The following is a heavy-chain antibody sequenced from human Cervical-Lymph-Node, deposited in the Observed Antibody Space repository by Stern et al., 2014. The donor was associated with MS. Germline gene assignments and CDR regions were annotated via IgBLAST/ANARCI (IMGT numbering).Heavy chain of an antibody. Sequence: MQLVESGGGVVQPGRSLRLSCAASGFNFRNYGMHWVRQGPGKGLEWVATIWYDGTIEYYADSVRGRFSISRDNSKNTLYLQMNSLRAEDTAMYYCASLLGYCGGGTCYDVDYWGRGTPVTVSS. J-gene: IGHJ4*02. V-gene: IGHV3-33*08. CDR1: GFNFRNYG. CDR2: IWYDGTIE. D-gene: IGHD2-15*01. CDR3: ASLLGYCGGGTCYDVDY.